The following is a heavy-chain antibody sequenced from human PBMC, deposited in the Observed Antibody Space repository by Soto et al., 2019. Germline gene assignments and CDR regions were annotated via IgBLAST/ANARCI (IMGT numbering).Heavy chain of an antibody. Sequence: PSETLSLTCTVSGGSISSSSYYWGWIRQPPGKGLEWIGSIYYSGSTYYNPSLKSRVTISVDTSKNQFSLKLSSVTAADTAVYYCAKFHRYDFAFDYWGQGTLVTVSS. D-gene: IGHD3-3*01. CDR1: GGSISSSSYY. CDR3: AKFHRYDFAFDY. V-gene: IGHV4-39*01. J-gene: IGHJ4*02. CDR2: IYYSGST.